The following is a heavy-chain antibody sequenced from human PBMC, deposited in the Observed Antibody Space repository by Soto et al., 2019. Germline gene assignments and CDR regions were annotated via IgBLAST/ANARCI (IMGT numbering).Heavy chain of an antibody. Sequence: EVQLVESGGDLVQPGGSLRLSCAASGFTFSGHWMHWVRQVPGKGLEWVSRINTDSSSSSYADSVKGRFTISRDNAKNTLYLQMNGLRAEDTAVYYCAREAGYCSRTSCYRRSFDTWGQGTTVTVSS. J-gene: IGHJ3*02. V-gene: IGHV3-74*03. CDR1: GFTFSGHW. D-gene: IGHD2-2*01. CDR2: INTDSSSS. CDR3: AREAGYCSRTSCYRRSFDT.